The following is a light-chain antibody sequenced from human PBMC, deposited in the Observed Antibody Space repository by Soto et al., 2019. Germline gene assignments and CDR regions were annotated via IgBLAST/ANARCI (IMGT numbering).Light chain of an antibody. CDR2: VAF. V-gene: IGKV1-12*01. CDR1: QDIGTW. Sequence: DIQLTQSPSSVSASVGDRVTITCRASQDIGTWLAWYQQKPGKAPKLLIYVAFNLQTGVPSWFSVAGSGTDFNLTINSLEPEDFVTYHCQQADSFPLTFVPGTIV. J-gene: IGKJ3*01. CDR3: QQADSFPLT.